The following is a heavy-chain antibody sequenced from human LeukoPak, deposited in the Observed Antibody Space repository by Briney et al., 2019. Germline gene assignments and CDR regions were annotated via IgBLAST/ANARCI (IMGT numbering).Heavy chain of an antibody. CDR1: GASISGSGYY. V-gene: IGHV4-39*01. CDR2: IYYSGST. Sequence: PSETLSLTCAVSGASISGSGYYWGWIRQPPGKGLEWIGNIYYSGSTYYNASLQSRVTISIDTSKNQFSLRLNSVTATDTAMYYCAKSGGYGLIDYWGQGTLVTVSS. J-gene: IGHJ4*02. D-gene: IGHD1-26*01. CDR3: AKSGGYGLIDY.